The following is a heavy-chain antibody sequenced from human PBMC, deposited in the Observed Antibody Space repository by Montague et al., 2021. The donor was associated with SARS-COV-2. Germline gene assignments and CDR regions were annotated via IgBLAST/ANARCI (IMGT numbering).Heavy chain of an antibody. CDR3: ARGRRRYNWGDETSYYYGMDV. Sequence: SETLSLTCAVYGGSLSGYYWSWIRQHPGKGLEWIGEINHSGSTNYNPSLKSRVTISLDTSKNQFSLKLSSVTAADTAGYYCARGRRRYNWGDETSYYYGMDVWGQGTTVTVSS. J-gene: IGHJ6*02. CDR1: GGSLSGYY. V-gene: IGHV4-34*01. D-gene: IGHD1-20*01. CDR2: INHSGST.